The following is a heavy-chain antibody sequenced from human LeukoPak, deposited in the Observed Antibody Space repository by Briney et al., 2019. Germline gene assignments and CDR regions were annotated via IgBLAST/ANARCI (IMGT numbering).Heavy chain of an antibody. D-gene: IGHD4-11*01. Sequence: GGSLRLSCAGSGFTFSSHALSWVRQAPGNGLEWVSAISGGGSTYYADSVKGRFTISRDNSKNTLYLQMNSLRAEDTALYYCAKHYYSNFYFYYWGQGTLVTVSS. V-gene: IGHV3-23*01. CDR2: ISGGGST. CDR3: AKHYYSNFYFYY. J-gene: IGHJ4*02. CDR1: GFTFSSHA.